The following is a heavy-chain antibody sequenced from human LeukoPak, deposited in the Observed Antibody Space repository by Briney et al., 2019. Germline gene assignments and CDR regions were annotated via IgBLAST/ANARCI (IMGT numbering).Heavy chain of an antibody. J-gene: IGHJ5*02. Sequence: ASVKVSCKASGYTFTNHYMNWVRQAPGQRLGGMGLINPRGGSTLYAEKFQGRIIMTRDMSTATDYMDLSSLRSEDTAVYYCARANSIGARGWWFDPWGQGTLVTVSS. CDR1: GYTFTNHY. D-gene: IGHD4-23*01. CDR2: INPRGGST. CDR3: ARANSIGARGWWFDP. V-gene: IGHV1-46*01.